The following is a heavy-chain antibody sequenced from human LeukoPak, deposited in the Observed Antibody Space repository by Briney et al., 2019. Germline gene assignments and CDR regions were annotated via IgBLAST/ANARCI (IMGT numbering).Heavy chain of an antibody. J-gene: IGHJ3*02. CDR2: INPNSGDT. D-gene: IGHD1-26*01. CDR3: ARGSGSYRKGAFDI. Sequence: ASVKVSCKASGYTFTGYYMHWVRQAPGQGLEWMGRINPNSGDTNYAQKFQGRVTMTRDTSISTAYMELSRLRSDDTAVYYCARGSGSYRKGAFDIWGQGTMVTVSS. V-gene: IGHV1-2*06. CDR1: GYTFTGYY.